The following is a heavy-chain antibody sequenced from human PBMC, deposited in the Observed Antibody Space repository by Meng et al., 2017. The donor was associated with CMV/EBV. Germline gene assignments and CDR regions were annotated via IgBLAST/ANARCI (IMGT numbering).Heavy chain of an antibody. CDR3: SKNGGWLIEH. CDR2: MNQDGSHK. Sequence: GRSLRLSCVASGFTSRTYWMSWVRQAPGKGLEWVANMNQDGSHKYYVDSVKGRFTISADNAKNSLYLQMNSLRAEDTAVYYCSKNGGWLIEHWGQGTMVTVSS. J-gene: IGHJ1*01. CDR1: GFTSRTYW. D-gene: IGHD3-16*01. V-gene: IGHV3-7*01.